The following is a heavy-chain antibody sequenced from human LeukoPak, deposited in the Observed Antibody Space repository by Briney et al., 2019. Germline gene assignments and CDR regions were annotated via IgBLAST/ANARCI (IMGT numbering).Heavy chain of an antibody. D-gene: IGHD3-3*01. CDR3: AKDRSLRGSITTALFY. J-gene: IGHJ4*02. Sequence: GGSLRLSCAASGFTFSSYWMHWVRQAPGKGLEWVAVISYDGSNKYYADSVKGRFTISRDNSKNTLYLQMNSLRAEDTAVYYCAKDRSLRGSITTALFYWGQGTLVTVSS. V-gene: IGHV3-30*18. CDR1: GFTFSSYW. CDR2: ISYDGSNK.